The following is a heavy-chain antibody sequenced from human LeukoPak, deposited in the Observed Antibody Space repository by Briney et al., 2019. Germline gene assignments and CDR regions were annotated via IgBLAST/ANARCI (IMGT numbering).Heavy chain of an antibody. CDR1: GFTFSSYA. CDR2: ISGSGGST. V-gene: IGHV3-23*01. CDR3: AHISSSWPDY. Sequence: GGSLRLSCAASGFTFSSYAMSWVRQAPGKGLKWVSAISGSGGSTYYADSVKGRFTISRDNSKNTLHLQMNSLRAEDTAVYYCAHISSSWPDYWGQGTLVTVSS. J-gene: IGHJ4*02. D-gene: IGHD6-13*01.